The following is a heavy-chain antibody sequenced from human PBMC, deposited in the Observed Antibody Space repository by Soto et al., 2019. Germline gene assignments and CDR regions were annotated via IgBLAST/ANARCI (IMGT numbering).Heavy chain of an antibody. CDR1: GGTFSSYA. D-gene: IGHD6-13*01. CDR3: ASLTGYSSSWYRVPEVSGMGV. V-gene: IGHV1-69*13. Sequence: GXSVKVSCKASGGTFSSYAISWVRQAPGQGLEWVGGIIPIFGTANYAQKFQGRVTITADESTSTAYMELSSLRSEDTAVYYCASLTGYSSSWYRVPEVSGMGVWGQGTTVTVSS. CDR2: IIPIFGTA. J-gene: IGHJ6*02.